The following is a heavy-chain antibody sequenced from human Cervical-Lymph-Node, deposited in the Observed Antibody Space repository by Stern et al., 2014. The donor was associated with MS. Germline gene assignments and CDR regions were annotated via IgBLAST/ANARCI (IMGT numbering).Heavy chain of an antibody. CDR2: IFPCFGTP. CDR3: ALSSETSDRWYSLGYDL. V-gene: IGHV1-69*01. J-gene: IGHJ5*02. CDR1: GGTFSKFP. D-gene: IGHD6-13*01. Sequence: VQLVQFGAEVTKPGSSVKASCKASGGTFSKFPSSWVRQAPGKGLEWMGGIFPCFGTPTDAQEFRHRVTITADVSTSTVYMELSSLRSDDTAVYYCALSSETSDRWYSLGYDLWGQGTLVTVSS.